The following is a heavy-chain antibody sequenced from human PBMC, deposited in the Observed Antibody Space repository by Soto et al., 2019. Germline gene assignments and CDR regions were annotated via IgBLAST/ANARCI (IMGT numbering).Heavy chain of an antibody. V-gene: IGHV3-11*06. J-gene: IGHJ5*02. CDR2: ISPGSRYP. CDR1: GFPFGVSY. Sequence: GGSLRLSCAVSGFPFGVSYMSLIRQAPGKGLEWLSYISPGSRYPAYADSVKGRFTISRDNDKRSLYLQMMSLTEEDTAIYYFVRGRGRGLFDPWDQRTRVAVSS. CDR3: VRGRGRGLFDP. D-gene: IGHD2-15*01.